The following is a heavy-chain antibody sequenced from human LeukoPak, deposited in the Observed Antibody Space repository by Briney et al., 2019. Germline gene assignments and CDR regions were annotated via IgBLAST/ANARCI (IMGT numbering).Heavy chain of an antibody. CDR3: AREMCGRYRGLGFDP. CDR2: ISSSSSYI. Sequence: PGGSLRLSCAASGFTFSSYSMNWVRQAPGKGLEWVSSISSSSSYIYYADSVKGRFTISRDNAKNSLYLQMNSLRAEDTAVYYCAREMCGRYRGLGFDPWGQGTLVTVSS. D-gene: IGHD1-26*01. J-gene: IGHJ5*02. V-gene: IGHV3-21*01. CDR1: GFTFSSYS.